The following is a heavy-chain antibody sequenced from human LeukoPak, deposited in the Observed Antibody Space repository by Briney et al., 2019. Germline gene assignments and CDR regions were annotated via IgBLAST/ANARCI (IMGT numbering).Heavy chain of an antibody. CDR1: GFTFSSYA. V-gene: IGHV3-30-3*02. Sequence: QTGRSLRLSCAASGFTFSSYAMHWVRQAPGKGLEWVAVISYDGSNKYYADSVKGRFTISRDNSKNTLYLEMNSLRAEDTAVYFCAKEEWLGKMNYFDYWGQGTLVTVSS. CDR2: ISYDGSNK. CDR3: AKEEWLGKMNYFDY. J-gene: IGHJ4*02. D-gene: IGHD3-3*01.